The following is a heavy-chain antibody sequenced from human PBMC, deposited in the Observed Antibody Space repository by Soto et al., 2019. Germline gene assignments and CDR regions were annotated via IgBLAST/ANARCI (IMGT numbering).Heavy chain of an antibody. Sequence: ASVKVSCKASGYTFTGYYMHWVRQAPGQGLEWMGWINPNSGGTNYAQKFQGRVTMTRDTSISTAYMELSRLRSDDTAVYYCARDLIVVVPVAGYYYYGMDVWGQGTTVTV. CDR1: GYTFTGYY. CDR3: ARDLIVVVPVAGYYYYGMDV. V-gene: IGHV1-2*02. J-gene: IGHJ6*02. D-gene: IGHD2-2*01. CDR2: INPNSGGT.